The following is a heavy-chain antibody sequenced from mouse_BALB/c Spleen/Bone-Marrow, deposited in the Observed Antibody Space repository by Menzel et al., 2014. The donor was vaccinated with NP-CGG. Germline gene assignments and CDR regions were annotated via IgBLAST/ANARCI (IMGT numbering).Heavy chain of an antibody. CDR2: IWGDGRT. CDR1: GFSLXDYG. J-gene: IGHJ2*01. D-gene: IGHD1-1*01. Sequence: VMLVESGPGLVAPSQSLSITCTVSGFSLXDYGVNWVRQPPGKGLEWLGMIWGDGRTDYNSALKSRLSISKDNSKSQVFLKMNSLQTDDTARYYCARNYYDSSFYFDYWGQGTTLTVSS. CDR3: ARNYYDSSFYFDY. V-gene: IGHV2-6-7*01.